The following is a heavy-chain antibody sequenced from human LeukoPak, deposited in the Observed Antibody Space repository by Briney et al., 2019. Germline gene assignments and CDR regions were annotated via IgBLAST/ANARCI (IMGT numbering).Heavy chain of an antibody. CDR1: GFTVSSNY. Sequence: RSGGSLRLSCAASGFTVSSNYMSWVRQAPGKGLEWVSVIYSGGSTYYADSVKGRFTISRDSSKNTLYLQMNSLRAEDTAVYYCAKDLTPRPRYFQHWGQGTLVTVSS. CDR2: IYSGGST. CDR3: AKDLTPRPRYFQH. V-gene: IGHV3-53*01. J-gene: IGHJ1*01.